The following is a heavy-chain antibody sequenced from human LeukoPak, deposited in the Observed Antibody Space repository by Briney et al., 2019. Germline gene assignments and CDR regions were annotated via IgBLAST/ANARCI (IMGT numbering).Heavy chain of an antibody. V-gene: IGHV4-30-4*07. CDR3: ARASFDGSGYYSWSLDY. CDR1: GGSISSGGYS. CDR2: IYYSGST. Sequence: SETLSLTCAVSGGSISSGGYSWSWIRQPPGKGLEWIGYIYYSGSTYYNPSLKSRVTISVDTSKNQFSLKLSSVTAADTAVYYCARASFDGSGYYSWSLDYWGQGTLVTVSS. J-gene: IGHJ4*02. D-gene: IGHD3-22*01.